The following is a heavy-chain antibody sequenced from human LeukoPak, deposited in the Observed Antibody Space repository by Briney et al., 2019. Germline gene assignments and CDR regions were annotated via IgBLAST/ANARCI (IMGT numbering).Heavy chain of an antibody. V-gene: IGHV4-59*01. D-gene: IGHD1-1*01. CDR2: IYYSGST. J-gene: IGHJ6*03. CDR3: ARDLTSAYWTPGGYYYYMDV. Sequence: PSETLSLTCTVSGGSITSYYWSWIRLPPGKGLEWIGHIYYSGSTKYNPSLESRITISLDTSKSHFSLKLSSVTAADTAVYYCARDLTSAYWTPGGYYYYMDVWGKGTAVTVSS. CDR1: GGSITSYY.